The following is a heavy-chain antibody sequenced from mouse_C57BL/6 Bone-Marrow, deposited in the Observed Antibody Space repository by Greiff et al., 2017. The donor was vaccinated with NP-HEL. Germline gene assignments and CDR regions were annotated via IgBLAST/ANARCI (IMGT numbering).Heavy chain of an antibody. V-gene: IGHV1-5*01. Sequence: EVQVVESGTVLARPGASVKMSCKTSGYTFTSYWMHWVKQRPGQGLEWIGAIYPGNSDTSYNQKFKGKAKLTAVTSASTAYMELSSLTNEDSAVYYCTRGGYGNYPAWFAYWGQGTLVTVSA. CDR3: TRGGYGNYPAWFAY. CDR2: IYPGNSDT. CDR1: GYTFTSYW. D-gene: IGHD2-10*02. J-gene: IGHJ3*01.